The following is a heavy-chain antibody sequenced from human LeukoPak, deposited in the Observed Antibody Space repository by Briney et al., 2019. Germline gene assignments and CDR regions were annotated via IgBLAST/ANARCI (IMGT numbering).Heavy chain of an antibody. V-gene: IGHV3-48*01. J-gene: IGHJ4*02. CDR2: ISTSGRTI. CDR3: ANGYNYGYGRPY. CDR1: GFSFSSYR. D-gene: IGHD5-18*01. Sequence: GGSLRLSCAVSGFSFSSYRMHWGRQAPGKGLEWVSYISTSGRTINYADSVKGRFTVSRDNAKGLLFLQMNSLRVEDTAVYYCANGYNYGYGRPYWGQGTRVTVST.